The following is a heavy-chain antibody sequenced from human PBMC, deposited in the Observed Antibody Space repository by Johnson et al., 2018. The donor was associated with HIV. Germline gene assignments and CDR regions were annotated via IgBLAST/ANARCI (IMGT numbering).Heavy chain of an antibody. CDR1: GFTFSSYA. J-gene: IGHJ3*02. D-gene: IGHD3-16*01. CDR3: ARGGRGSAFDI. CDR2: ISGSGGST. V-gene: IGHV3-23*04. Sequence: DVQLVESGGGLVQPGGSLRLSCAASGFTFSSYAMSWVRQAPGKGLEWVSIISGSGGSTYYADSVKGRFTISRDNSKNTLYRQRNRLRAEDTAVYYCARGGRGSAFDIWGQGTMVTVSS.